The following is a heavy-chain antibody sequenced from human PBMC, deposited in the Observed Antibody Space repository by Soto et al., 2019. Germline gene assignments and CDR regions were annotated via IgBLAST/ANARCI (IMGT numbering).Heavy chain of an antibody. D-gene: IGHD3-3*01. J-gene: IGHJ4*02. V-gene: IGHV1-69*13. CDR2: IIPIFGTA. Sequence: SVKVSCKASGGTFSSYAISWVRQAPGQGLEWMGGIIPIFGTANYAQKFQGRVTITADESTSTAYMELSSLRSEDTAVYYCARGSPLRFLEWLLTYWGQGTLVTVSS. CDR3: ARGSPLRFLEWLLTY. CDR1: GGTFSSYA.